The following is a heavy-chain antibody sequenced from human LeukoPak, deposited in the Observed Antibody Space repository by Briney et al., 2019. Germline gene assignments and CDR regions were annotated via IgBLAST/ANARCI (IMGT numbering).Heavy chain of an antibody. V-gene: IGHV3-23*01. CDR3: AKGASHYFDY. J-gene: IGHJ4*02. Sequence: GGSLRLSCAASGFTLSSYAMSGVRQAPGKGLEWVSGISGGGDSTNYADSVKGRFTIARDNSKNTLYLQMNSLRAEDTAVYYCAKGASHYFDYWGQGTLVTASS. CDR2: ISGGGDST. CDR1: GFTLSSYA.